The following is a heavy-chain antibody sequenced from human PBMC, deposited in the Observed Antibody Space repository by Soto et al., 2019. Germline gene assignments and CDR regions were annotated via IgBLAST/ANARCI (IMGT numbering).Heavy chain of an antibody. D-gene: IGHD3-16*02. Sequence: QVQLQESGPGLVKPSQTLSLTCTVSGGSISSGDYYWSWIRQHPGKGLEWIGYIHNSGTTYYIPPPGSRVTMAVDTSKNQLSLKLTSVTAADTAVYYCARGVTFGGVIAPRFDPWGQGTLVTVSS. V-gene: IGHV4-31*03. CDR1: GGSISSGDYY. J-gene: IGHJ5*02. CDR2: IHNSGTT. CDR3: ARGVTFGGVIAPRFDP.